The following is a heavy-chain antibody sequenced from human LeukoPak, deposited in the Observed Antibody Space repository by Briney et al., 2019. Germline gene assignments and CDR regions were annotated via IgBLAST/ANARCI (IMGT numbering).Heavy chain of an antibody. CDR2: IYSGGST. J-gene: IGHJ6*03. Sequence: GGSLRLSCAASGFTVSSNYMSWVRQAPGKGLEWVSVIYSGGSTYYADSVKGRFTISRDNSKNTLHLQMNSLRAEDTAVYYCARENPNSGYYYMDVWGKGTTVTVSS. D-gene: IGHD1-26*01. CDR1: GFTVSSNY. CDR3: ARENPNSGYYYMDV. V-gene: IGHV3-53*01.